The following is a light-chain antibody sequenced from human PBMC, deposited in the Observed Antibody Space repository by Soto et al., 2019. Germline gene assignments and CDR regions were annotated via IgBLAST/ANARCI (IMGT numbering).Light chain of an antibody. CDR1: SGHSSYA. CDR3: QTWGTGIDWV. J-gene: IGLJ3*02. V-gene: IGLV4-69*01. Sequence: QAVVTQSPSASASLGASVKLTCTLSSGHSSYAIAWHQQQPEKGPRYLMKLNSDGSHSKGDGIPDRFSGSSSGAERYLTISSLQSEDDADYYCQTWGTGIDWVFGGGTKLTVL. CDR2: LNSDGSH.